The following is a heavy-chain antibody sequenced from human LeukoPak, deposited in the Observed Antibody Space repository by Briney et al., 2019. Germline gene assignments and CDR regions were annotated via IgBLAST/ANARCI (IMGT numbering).Heavy chain of an antibody. V-gene: IGHV3-48*01. Sequence: PGGSLRLSCAASGFTVSSNYMSWVRQAPGKGLEWISCIYRDSSVIHYADSVRGRFTVSRDNGKNSVYLQMNSLRADDTAVYFCARYGSGSKYRDPFDSWGQGTLVTVSS. CDR3: ARYGSGSKYRDPFDS. CDR2: IYRDSSVI. J-gene: IGHJ4*02. D-gene: IGHD3-10*01. CDR1: GFTVSSNY.